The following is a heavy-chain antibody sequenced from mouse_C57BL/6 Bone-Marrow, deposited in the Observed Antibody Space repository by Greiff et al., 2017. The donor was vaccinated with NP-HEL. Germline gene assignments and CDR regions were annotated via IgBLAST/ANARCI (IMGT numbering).Heavy chain of an antibody. J-gene: IGHJ1*03. CDR2: ISDGGSYT. V-gene: IGHV5-4*01. Sequence: EVKLVESGGGLVKPGGSLKLSCAASGFTFSSYAMSWVRQTPEKRLEWVATISDGGSYTYYPDNVKGRFTISRDNAKNNLYLQMSHLKSEDTAMYYCARDNYCGRGFDVWGTGTTVTVSS. CDR3: ARDNYCGRGFDV. CDR1: GFTFSSYA. D-gene: IGHD1-1*01.